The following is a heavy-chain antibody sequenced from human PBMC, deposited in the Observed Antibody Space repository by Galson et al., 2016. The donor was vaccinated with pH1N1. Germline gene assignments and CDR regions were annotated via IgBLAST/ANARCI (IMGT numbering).Heavy chain of an antibody. Sequence: TLSLTCTVSGGSISSGSYCWNWIRQPAGEGLEWIGRLYTSGSTTYNPSLKSRVTMSVDTSKNQFSLRLTSVTAADTAVYYCARDRVALTGIFDYWGQGTLVTVSS. D-gene: IGHD3-10*01. V-gene: IGHV4-61*02. J-gene: IGHJ4*02. CDR3: ARDRVALTGIFDY. CDR2: LYTSGST. CDR1: GGSISSGSYC.